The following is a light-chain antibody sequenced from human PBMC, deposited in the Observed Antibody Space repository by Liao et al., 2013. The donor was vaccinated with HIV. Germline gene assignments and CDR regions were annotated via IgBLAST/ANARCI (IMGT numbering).Light chain of an antibody. CDR3: QAWDSNAAV. Sequence: SYELTQPPSVSVSPGQTASITCSGDKLGDKYACWYQQKPGQSPILVIYQDNRRPSGIPERFSGSNSGNTATLTISGTQAMDEADYYCQAWDSNAAVFGTGTKVTVL. J-gene: IGLJ1*01. CDR2: QDN. CDR1: KLGDKY. V-gene: IGLV3-1*01.